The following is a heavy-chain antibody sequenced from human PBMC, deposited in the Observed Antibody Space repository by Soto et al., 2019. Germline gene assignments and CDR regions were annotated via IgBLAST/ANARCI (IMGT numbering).Heavy chain of an antibody. CDR2: IYYSGST. CDR1: GGSLSSSSCY. V-gene: IGHV4-39*01. J-gene: IGHJ4*02. Sequence: PSQTLSLTCTVSGGSLSSSSCYWGWIRKPPGKGLEWIGSIYYSGSTDYNSSLKSRVTISVDTSRSQFSLKLSSVTAADTAVYYCASSHVRAYFDYWGQGTLVTVSS. CDR3: ASSHVRAYFDY.